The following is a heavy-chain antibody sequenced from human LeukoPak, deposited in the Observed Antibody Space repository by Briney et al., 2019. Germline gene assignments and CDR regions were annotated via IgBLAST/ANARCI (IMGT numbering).Heavy chain of an antibody. CDR3: SLARSEYHYGMDV. CDR1: GDSVSSISVA. CDR2: TYYRSKWYY. V-gene: IGHV6-1*01. Sequence: SQTLSLTCAISGDSVSSISVAWNWIRQSPSRGLEWLGRTYYRSKWYYEYAVSVKSRINISPDTSKNQFSLQLTSVTPEDTAVYYCSLARSEYHYGMDVWGQGTAVTVSS. J-gene: IGHJ6*02.